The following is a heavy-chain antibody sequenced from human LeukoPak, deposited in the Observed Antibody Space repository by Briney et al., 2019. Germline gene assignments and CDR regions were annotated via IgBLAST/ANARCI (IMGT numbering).Heavy chain of an antibody. Sequence: GVSLRLSCAASGFTFRTYSVNWVRQAPGKGLEWVSSISSSGTHIYYAYSVKGRFTISRDNAMNSLYLQMNSLRAEDTAVYYCARALAAAGTGYYFDYWGQGTLVTVSS. CDR3: ARALAAAGTGYYFDY. D-gene: IGHD6-13*01. CDR2: ISSSGTHI. CDR1: GFTFRTYS. J-gene: IGHJ4*02. V-gene: IGHV3-21*01.